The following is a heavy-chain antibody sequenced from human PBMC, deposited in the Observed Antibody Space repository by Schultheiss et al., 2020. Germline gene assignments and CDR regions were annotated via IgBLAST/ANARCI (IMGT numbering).Heavy chain of an antibody. J-gene: IGHJ6*02. CDR3: ARDRGNYGDPTSYGMDV. Sequence: SVKVSCKASGGTFSSYTISWVRQAPGQGLEWMGRIIPILGIANYAQKFQGRVTITADKSTSTAYMELSSLRSEDTAVYYCARDRGNYGDPTSYGMDVWGQGTTVTVSS. CDR2: IIPILGIA. D-gene: IGHD4-17*01. CDR1: GGTFSSYT. V-gene: IGHV1-69*04.